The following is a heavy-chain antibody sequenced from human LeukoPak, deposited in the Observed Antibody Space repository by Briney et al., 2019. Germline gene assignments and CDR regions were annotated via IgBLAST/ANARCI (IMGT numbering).Heavy chain of an antibody. CDR1: GGPISSSGYY. Sequence: PSETLSLTCTVSGGPISSSGYYWGWIRQPPGKGLEWIASIYYSGSTYYNPSLKSRVTISVDTSKNQLSLKLSSLTAADTAAYYCARHEYSGSYYGLSWFDPWGQGTLVTLSS. V-gene: IGHV4-39*01. D-gene: IGHD1-26*01. CDR2: IYYSGST. CDR3: ARHEYSGSYYGLSWFDP. J-gene: IGHJ5*02.